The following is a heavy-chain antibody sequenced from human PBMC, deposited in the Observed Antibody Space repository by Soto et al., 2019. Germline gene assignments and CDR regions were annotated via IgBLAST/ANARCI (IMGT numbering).Heavy chain of an antibody. CDR1: GFTFSTYW. Sequence: XVCLGLSFGASGFTFSTYWMTWVRQAPGKGLEWVANIKQDGSEKYYVESVKGRFTISRDNARNSLYLQMNSLRAEDTAVYYCAENMDFWSPYIQSRAVYVIDVWAQGTTVTVSS. CDR2: IKQDGSEK. J-gene: IGHJ6*02. D-gene: IGHD3-3*01. V-gene: IGHV3-7*01. CDR3: AENMDFWSPYIQSRAVYVIDV.